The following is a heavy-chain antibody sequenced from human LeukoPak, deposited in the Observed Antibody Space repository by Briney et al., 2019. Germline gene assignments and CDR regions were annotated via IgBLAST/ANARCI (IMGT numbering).Heavy chain of an antibody. J-gene: IGHJ6*02. Sequence: GGSLRLSCAASGFTVSSNYMSWVRQAPGKGLEWVSVIYSGGSTYYADSVKGRFTISRDNSKNTLYLQMNSLRAEDTAVYYCARDTTTVTHYYYYGMDVWGQGTTVTVSS. CDR3: ARDTTTVTHYYYYGMDV. CDR1: GFTVSSNY. CDR2: IYSGGST. D-gene: IGHD4-17*01. V-gene: IGHV3-53*01.